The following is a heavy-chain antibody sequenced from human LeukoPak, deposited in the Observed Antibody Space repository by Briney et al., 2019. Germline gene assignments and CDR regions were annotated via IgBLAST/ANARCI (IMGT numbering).Heavy chain of an antibody. CDR1: GGSISSSSYY. D-gene: IGHD2-15*01. CDR3: ARVLRWFDP. Sequence: SETLSLTCTVSGGSISSSSYYWAWIRQPPGKGLEWIGEINHSGSTNYNPSLKSRVTISVDTSKNQFSLKLSSVTAADTAVYYCARVLRWFDPWGQGTLVTVSS. V-gene: IGHV4-39*07. CDR2: INHSGST. J-gene: IGHJ5*02.